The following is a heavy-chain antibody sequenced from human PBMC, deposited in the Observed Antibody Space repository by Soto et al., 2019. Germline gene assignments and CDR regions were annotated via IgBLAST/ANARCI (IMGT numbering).Heavy chain of an antibody. J-gene: IGHJ3*02. CDR2: AIPVYGST. D-gene: IGHD1-26*01. CDR1: GGTFSNYA. CDR3: ARRGVANSRDAFDI. Sequence: QVQLVQSGAEVKKPGTSVKVSCEVSGGTFSNYAITWVRQAPGQGLEWLGGAIPVYGSTNYAQKFQGRVTTTAGESATTTFRELSSLRSDDTAVYYCARRGVANSRDAFDIWGQGTLVTVS. V-gene: IGHV1-69*01.